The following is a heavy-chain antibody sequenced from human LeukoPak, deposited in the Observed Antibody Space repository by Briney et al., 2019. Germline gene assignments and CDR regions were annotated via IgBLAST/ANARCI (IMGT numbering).Heavy chain of an antibody. D-gene: IGHD6-13*01. Sequence: ASVKVSCKASGYTCTGYYMHRVRQAPGQGLEWMGRINPNSGGTNYAQKFQGRVTMTRDTSISTAYMELSRLRSDDTAVYYSARDRQLVQALDYWGQGTLVTVSS. CDR2: INPNSGGT. J-gene: IGHJ4*02. V-gene: IGHV1-2*06. CDR1: GYTCTGYY. CDR3: ARDRQLVQALDY.